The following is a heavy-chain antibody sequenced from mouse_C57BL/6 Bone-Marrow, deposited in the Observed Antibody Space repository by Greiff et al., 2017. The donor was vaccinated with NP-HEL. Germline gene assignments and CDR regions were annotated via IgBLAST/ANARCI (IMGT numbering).Heavy chain of an antibody. Sequence: VQGVESGAELVKPGASVKISCKASGYTFTDYYINWVKQRPGQGLEWIGKIGPGSGSTYYNEKFKGKATLTADKSSSTAYLQHSSLTSEDSAVYFCARGDYSNYDYAMDYWGQGTSVTVSS. CDR2: IGPGSGST. CDR1: GYTFTDYY. CDR3: ARGDYSNYDYAMDY. D-gene: IGHD2-5*01. V-gene: IGHV1-77*01. J-gene: IGHJ4*01.